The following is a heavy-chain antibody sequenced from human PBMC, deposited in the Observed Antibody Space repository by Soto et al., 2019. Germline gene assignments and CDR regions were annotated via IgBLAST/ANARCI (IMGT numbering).Heavy chain of an antibody. V-gene: IGHV5-10-1*01. Sequence: PGETLKISCKGSGYSFTSYWISWVRQMPGKGLEWMGRIDPSDSYTHYSPSFQGHITISAAKSISTAYLQWSSLKASDTAMYYCARHGALYCSSTSCYENWFDPWGQGTLVTVSS. CDR1: GYSFTSYW. CDR3: ARHGALYCSSTSCYENWFDP. D-gene: IGHD2-2*01. CDR2: IDPSDSYT. J-gene: IGHJ5*02.